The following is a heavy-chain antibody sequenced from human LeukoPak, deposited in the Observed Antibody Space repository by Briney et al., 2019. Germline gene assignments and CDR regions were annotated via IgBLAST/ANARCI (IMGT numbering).Heavy chain of an antibody. J-gene: IGHJ4*02. D-gene: IGHD5-18*01. CDR1: GFTFSDYY. V-gene: IGHV3-23*01. CDR3: AKVGYSYGYAPFDY. CDR2: ISGSGGST. Sequence: GGSLRLSCAASGFTFSDYYMSWIRQAPGKGLEWVSAISGSGGSTYYADSVKGRFTISRDNSKNTLYLQMNSLRAEDTAVYYCAKVGYSYGYAPFDYWGQGTLVTVSS.